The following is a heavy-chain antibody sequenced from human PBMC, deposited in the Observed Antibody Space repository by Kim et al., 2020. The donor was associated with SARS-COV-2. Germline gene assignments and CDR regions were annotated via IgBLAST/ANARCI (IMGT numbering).Heavy chain of an antibody. Sequence: GGSLRLSCAASGFTFSSYAMHWVRQAPGKGLEWVAVISYDGSNKYYADSVKGRFTISRDNSKNTLYLQMNSLRAEDTAVYYCARGDGWIQLLDYGMDVWGQGTTVTVSS. V-gene: IGHV3-30-3*01. CDR1: GFTFSSYA. D-gene: IGHD5-18*01. J-gene: IGHJ6*02. CDR2: ISYDGSNK. CDR3: ARGDGWIQLLDYGMDV.